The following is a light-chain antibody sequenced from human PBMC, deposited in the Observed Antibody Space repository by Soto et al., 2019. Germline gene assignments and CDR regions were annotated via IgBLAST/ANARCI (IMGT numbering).Light chain of an antibody. V-gene: IGLV2-14*03. CDR1: SGDVGGYNF. CDR3: SSYTTSGTLV. J-gene: IGLJ3*02. Sequence: QSALTQPASVSGSPGQSLTISCTGTSGDVGGYNFVSWYQQLTGKAPKLMIYDVSNRPSVVSNRFSGSKSGDTASLTISGLQAEDEADYYCSSYTTSGTLVFGGGTKVTVL. CDR2: DVS.